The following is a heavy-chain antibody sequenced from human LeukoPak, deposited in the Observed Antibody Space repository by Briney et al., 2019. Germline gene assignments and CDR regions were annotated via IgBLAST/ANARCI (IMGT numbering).Heavy chain of an antibody. J-gene: IGHJ6*03. Sequence: GASVKVSCKASGYTLTGYYMHWVRQAPGQGLEWMGWINPNSGGTNYAQKFQGRVTMTRDTSISTAYMELSRLRSDDTAVYYCARDQGDLAYCGDDCFLGRYYMDVWGKGTTVTVSS. CDR2: INPNSGGT. V-gene: IGHV1-2*02. D-gene: IGHD2-21*02. CDR1: GYTLTGYY. CDR3: ARDQGDLAYCGDDCFLGRYYMDV.